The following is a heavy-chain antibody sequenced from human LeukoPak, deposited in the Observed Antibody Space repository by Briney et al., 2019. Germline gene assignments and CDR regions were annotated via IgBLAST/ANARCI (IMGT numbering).Heavy chain of an antibody. CDR1: GGPISNYY. Sequence: SETLSLTCSVSGGPISNYYWSWMRQPPGKGLEWIGYIHYSGITKYNPSVQSRVAISLDTSKNQFSLKLTSVTAADTAVYYCASSGNYYFTLDYWGQGTLVTVSS. D-gene: IGHD3-10*01. V-gene: IGHV4-59*08. CDR3: ASSGNYYFTLDY. J-gene: IGHJ4*02. CDR2: IHYSGIT.